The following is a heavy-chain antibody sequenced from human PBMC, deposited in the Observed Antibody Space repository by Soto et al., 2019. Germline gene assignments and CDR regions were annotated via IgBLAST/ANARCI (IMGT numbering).Heavy chain of an antibody. Sequence: GGSLRLSCAASGFTFSSYGMHWVRQAPGKGLEWVAVIWYDGSNKYYADSVKGRFTISRDNSKNTLYLQMNSLRAEDTAVYYCARGRSASYYYGSGMFGMDVWGQGTTVTVSS. CDR2: IWYDGSNK. CDR3: ARGRSASYYYGSGMFGMDV. V-gene: IGHV3-33*01. D-gene: IGHD3-10*01. J-gene: IGHJ6*02. CDR1: GFTFSSYG.